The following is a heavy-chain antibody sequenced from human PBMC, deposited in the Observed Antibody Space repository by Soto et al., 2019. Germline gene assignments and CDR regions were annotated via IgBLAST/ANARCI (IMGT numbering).Heavy chain of an antibody. D-gene: IGHD1-1*01. CDR3: ARGRSNDFVSSPPPMFDP. Sequence: RGSLILSCVASGFNFESHDMHWVRQVTGKGLDWVAGIGTLFDRFYPDSVKGRFTISRENAKTSVFLQMNKLRTGDTGIYYCARGRSNDFVSSPPPMFDPRGQGTLVTVSS. CDR1: GFNFESHD. CDR2: IGTLFDR. V-gene: IGHV3-13*01. J-gene: IGHJ5*02.